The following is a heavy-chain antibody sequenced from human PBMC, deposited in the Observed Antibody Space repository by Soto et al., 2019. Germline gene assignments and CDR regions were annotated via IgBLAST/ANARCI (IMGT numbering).Heavy chain of an antibody. CDR2: IKQDGSGE. CDR3: ARDRGPPRYLYYGMDV. J-gene: IGHJ6*02. D-gene: IGHD3-10*01. CDR1: GFTFSTYW. Sequence: EVQLVESGGGLVQPGGSLRLSCAASGFTFSTYWMSWVRQAPGKGLEWVGNIKQDGSGENYVDSVKGRFTISRDNANHSLYLQMNSLRAEDTAVYYCARDRGPPRYLYYGMDVWGHGTTVTVSS. V-gene: IGHV3-7*01.